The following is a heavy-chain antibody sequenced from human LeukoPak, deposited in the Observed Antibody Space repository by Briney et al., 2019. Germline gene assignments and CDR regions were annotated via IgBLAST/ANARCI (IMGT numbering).Heavy chain of an antibody. J-gene: IGHJ4*02. Sequence: SETLSLTCTVSGGSISSSSYYWGWIRQPPGKGLEWIGSIYYSGSTYYNPSLKSRVTISVDTSKNQFSLKLSSVTAADTAVYYCARGDYDYVWGSYRANLFDYWGQGTLVTVSS. V-gene: IGHV4-39*01. CDR3: ARGDYDYVWGSYRANLFDY. CDR2: IYYSGST. CDR1: GGSISSSSYY. D-gene: IGHD3-16*02.